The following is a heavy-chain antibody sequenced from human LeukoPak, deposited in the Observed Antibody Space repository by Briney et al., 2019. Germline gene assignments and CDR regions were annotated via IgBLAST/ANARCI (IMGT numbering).Heavy chain of an antibody. V-gene: IGHV5-51*01. CDR1: GYSFTSYW. D-gene: IGHD2-2*01. Sequence: GESLKISCKGSGYSFTSYWIGWVRQMPGKGLEWMGVIYPGDSDTRYSPSFQGQFIISADKSISTAYLQWSSLKASDTAMYYCARLPKYCSSTSCPRKYYYYMDVWGKGTTVTVSS. CDR3: ARLPKYCSSTSCPRKYYYYMDV. J-gene: IGHJ6*03. CDR2: IYPGDSDT.